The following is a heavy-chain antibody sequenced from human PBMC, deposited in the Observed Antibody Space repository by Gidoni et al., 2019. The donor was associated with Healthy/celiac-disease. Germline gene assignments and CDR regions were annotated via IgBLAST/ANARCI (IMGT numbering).Heavy chain of an antibody. Sequence: QLQLQESGPGLVKPSETLSLTCTVSGGSISSSSYYWGWIRQPPGKGLEWIGSIYYSGSTYYNPSLKSRVTISVDTSKNQFSLKLSSVTAADTAVYYCARHGQNSYPWPSSFDYWGQGTLVTVSS. D-gene: IGHD5-18*01. CDR1: GGSISSSSYY. J-gene: IGHJ4*02. V-gene: IGHV4-39*01. CDR3: ARHGQNSYPWPSSFDY. CDR2: IYYSGST.